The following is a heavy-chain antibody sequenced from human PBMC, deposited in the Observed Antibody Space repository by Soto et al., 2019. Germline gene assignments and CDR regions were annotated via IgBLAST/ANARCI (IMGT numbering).Heavy chain of an antibody. CDR1: GFTFSSYS. V-gene: IGHV3-21*01. Sequence: NPGGSLRLSCAASGFTFSSYSMNWVRQAPGKGLEWVSSISSSSSYIYYADSVKGRFTISRDNAKNSLYLQMNSLRAEDTAVYYCARGSKGVVTSFDYWGQGTLVTVSS. CDR3: ARGSKGVVTSFDY. J-gene: IGHJ4*02. D-gene: IGHD2-21*02. CDR2: ISSSSSYI.